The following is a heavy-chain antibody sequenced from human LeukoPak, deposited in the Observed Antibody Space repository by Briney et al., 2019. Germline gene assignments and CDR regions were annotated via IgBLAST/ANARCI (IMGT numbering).Heavy chain of an antibody. V-gene: IGHV3-53*01. CDR3: ARVRDYYDSRGYYFEYFDH. CDR2: LYSGGST. D-gene: IGHD3-22*01. J-gene: IGHJ1*01. Sequence: GGSLRLSCAASGFTVSRNYMSWVRQAPGKGLEWVSVLYSGGSTNDADSVKGRFTISRDNSKTTLYLQMNSLRAEYTAVYYCARVRDYYDSRGYYFEYFDHWGQGTLVTVSS. CDR1: GFTVSRNY.